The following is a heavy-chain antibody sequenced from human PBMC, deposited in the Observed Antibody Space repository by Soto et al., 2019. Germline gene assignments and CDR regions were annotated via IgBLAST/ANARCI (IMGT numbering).Heavy chain of an antibody. CDR3: ARGIIAVIGASRRFAL. J-gene: IGHJ5*02. D-gene: IGHD6-19*01. V-gene: IGHV3-74*01. CDR2: TRVDGSST. CDR1: GFTFSSHW. Sequence: DVQLVESGGGLVQPGGSLRLPCVGSGFTFSSHWMHWVRQTPGKGPVWVSRTRVDGSSTAYAESGRGRFAISRDNAKIPVYVQMPNIRAEDSAVFFCARGIIAVIGASRRFALGGLATEATVSS.